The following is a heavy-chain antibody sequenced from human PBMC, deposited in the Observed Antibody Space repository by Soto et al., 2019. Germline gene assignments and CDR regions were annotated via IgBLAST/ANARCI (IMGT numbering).Heavy chain of an antibody. V-gene: IGHV3-9*01. CDR3: AKGAQPDGIVYYYEYFDY. D-gene: IGHD3-22*01. Sequence: PGGSLRLSCAASGFTFDDYAMHWVRQAPGKGLEWVSGISWNSGSICYADSVKGRFTISRDNAKNSLYLQMNSLRAEDTAVYYWAKGAQPDGIVYYYEYFDYWGQGTLVTVSS. J-gene: IGHJ4*01. CDR2: ISWNSGSI. CDR1: GFTFDDYA.